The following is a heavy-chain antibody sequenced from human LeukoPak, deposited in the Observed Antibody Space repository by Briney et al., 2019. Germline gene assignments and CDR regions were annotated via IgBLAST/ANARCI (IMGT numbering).Heavy chain of an antibody. CDR3: ARAPLSSVGAYSYSYYMDV. J-gene: IGHJ6*03. V-gene: IGHV3-20*04. Sequence: GGSLRLSCAASGFTFDDYGMSWVRQGPGKGLEWVSGINWNGGSTGYADSVKGRFTISRDNAKNSLYLQMNSLRAEDTALYYCARAPLSSVGAYSYSYYMDVWGKGTTVTVSS. CDR1: GFTFDDYG. CDR2: INWNGGST. D-gene: IGHD6-6*01.